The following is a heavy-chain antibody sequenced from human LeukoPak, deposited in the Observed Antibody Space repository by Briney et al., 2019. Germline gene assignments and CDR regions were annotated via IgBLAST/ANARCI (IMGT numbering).Heavy chain of an antibody. D-gene: IGHD3-22*01. J-gene: IGHJ4*02. CDR1: GGSISSYY. CDR3: ARFNPYDSSGYLDY. V-gene: IGHV4-59*01. Sequence: PSETLSLTCTVSGGSISSYYWSWMRQPPGKGLEWIGYIHYRGSTNYNPSLKSRVTVSVDTSKNQFSLKLSFVTAADTAVYYCARFNPYDSSGYLDYWGQGTLVTVSS. CDR2: IHYRGST.